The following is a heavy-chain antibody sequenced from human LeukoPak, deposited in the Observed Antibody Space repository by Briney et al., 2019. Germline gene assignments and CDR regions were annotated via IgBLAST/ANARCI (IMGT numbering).Heavy chain of an antibody. CDR1: GGSISSSNW. D-gene: IGHD1-7*01. J-gene: IGHJ6*03. CDR2: IYHSGST. CDR3: ARGGVITGTIFHYYYYMDV. V-gene: IGHV4-4*02. Sequence: PSETLSLTCAVSGGSISSSNWWSWVRQPPGKGLEWIGEIYHSGSTNYNPSLKSRVTISVDKSKNQFSLKLSSVTAADTAVYYCARGGVITGTIFHYYYYMDVWGKGTTVTVSS.